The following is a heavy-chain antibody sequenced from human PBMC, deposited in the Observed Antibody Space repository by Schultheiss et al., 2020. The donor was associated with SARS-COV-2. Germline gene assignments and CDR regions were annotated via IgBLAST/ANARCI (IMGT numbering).Heavy chain of an antibody. V-gene: IGHV3-7*03. CDR2: IKQAGSEK. Sequence: GGSLRLSCAASGFTFSSYAMSWVRQAPGKGLEWVANIKQAGSEKYYVDSVKGRFTISRDNAKNSLYLQMNSLRAEDTAVYYCAKLERSSWSNAFDYWGQGTLVTVSS. J-gene: IGHJ4*02. D-gene: IGHD6-13*01. CDR3: AKLERSSWSNAFDY. CDR1: GFTFSSYA.